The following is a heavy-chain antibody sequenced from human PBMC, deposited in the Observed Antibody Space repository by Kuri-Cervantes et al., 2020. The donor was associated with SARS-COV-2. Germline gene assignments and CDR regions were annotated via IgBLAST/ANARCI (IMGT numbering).Heavy chain of an antibody. V-gene: IGHV3-7*04. D-gene: IGHD5-24*01. CDR1: GFTFSSYW. CDR2: IKQDRSEK. CDR3: AREEWLHIHDAFDI. Sequence: ETLSLTCAASGFTFSSYWMSWVRQAPGKGLEWVANIKQDRSEKYHVDSVRGRFTISRDNAKNSLYLQMNSLRAEDTAVYYCAREEWLHIHDAFDIWGQGTMVTVSS. J-gene: IGHJ3*02.